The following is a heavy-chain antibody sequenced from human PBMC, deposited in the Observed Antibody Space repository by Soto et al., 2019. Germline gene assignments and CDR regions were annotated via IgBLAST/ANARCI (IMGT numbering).Heavy chain of an antibody. Sequence: SETLSLTCTVSGGSISSGGYYWSWIRQHPGKGLEWVGCSYYTGSSYYNPSLKSRVTISVDASKNQLSLRLASVTAADTAVYYCARDLRGYSRYDYLDYWGQGIPVTVSS. D-gene: IGHD5-12*01. CDR3: ARDLRGYSRYDYLDY. V-gene: IGHV4-31*03. CDR2: SYYTGSS. J-gene: IGHJ4*02. CDR1: GGSISSGGYY.